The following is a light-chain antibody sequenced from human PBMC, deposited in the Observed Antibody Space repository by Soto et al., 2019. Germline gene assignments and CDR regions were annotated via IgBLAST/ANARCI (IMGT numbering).Light chain of an antibody. Sequence: DIQMTRSPSSLSASVGDRVTITCRASQSISTSLNWYQQKPGKAPDLLIYAASNLQSGVPSRFSGSGSGTDFTLTISSLQPDDFATYYCQQSYSSPHMYTFGQGTKLELK. CDR1: QSISTS. V-gene: IGKV1-39*01. CDR2: AAS. CDR3: QQSYSSPHMYT. J-gene: IGKJ2*01.